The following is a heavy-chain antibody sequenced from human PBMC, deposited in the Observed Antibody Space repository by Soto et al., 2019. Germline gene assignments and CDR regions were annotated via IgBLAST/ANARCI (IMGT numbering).Heavy chain of an antibody. V-gene: IGHV3-48*03. CDR1: GFTFSSYE. Sequence: EVQLVESGGGLVQPGGSLRLSCAASGFTFSSYEMNWVRQAPGKGLEWVSYISSSGSTIYYADSVKGRFTISRDNAKNSLYLQMNSLRAEDTAVYYCARNPIRYGGWFDPWGQGILVTVSS. CDR3: ARNPIRYGGWFDP. D-gene: IGHD3-16*01. J-gene: IGHJ5*02. CDR2: ISSSGSTI.